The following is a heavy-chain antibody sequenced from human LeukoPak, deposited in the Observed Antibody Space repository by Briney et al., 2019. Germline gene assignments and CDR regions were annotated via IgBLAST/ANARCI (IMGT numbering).Heavy chain of an antibody. J-gene: IGHJ4*02. CDR2: IWYDGSNR. Sequence: GGSLRLSCAASGFTFSSHGMHWVRQAPGKGLEWVAVIWYDGSNRYYADSVKGRFTISRDNSKNTLYLQMNSLRAEDTAVYYCARDGLAVAGTFVYWGQGTLVTVSS. V-gene: IGHV3-33*01. CDR3: ARDGLAVAGTFVY. CDR1: GFTFSSHG. D-gene: IGHD6-19*01.